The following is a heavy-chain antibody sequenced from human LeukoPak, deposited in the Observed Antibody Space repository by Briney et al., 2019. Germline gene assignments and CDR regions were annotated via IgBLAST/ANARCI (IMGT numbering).Heavy chain of an antibody. CDR3: ARDRGYSGRPPLTP. V-gene: IGHV3-33*08. Sequence: GGSLRLSCAASGFTFSTYDMSWVRQAPGKGLEWVAVIWYDGSNKYYADSVKGRFTISRDNSKNTLYLQMNSLRAEDTAVYYCARDRGYSGRPPLTPWGQGTLVTVSS. J-gene: IGHJ5*02. CDR1: GFTFSTYD. CDR2: IWYDGSNK. D-gene: IGHD1-26*01.